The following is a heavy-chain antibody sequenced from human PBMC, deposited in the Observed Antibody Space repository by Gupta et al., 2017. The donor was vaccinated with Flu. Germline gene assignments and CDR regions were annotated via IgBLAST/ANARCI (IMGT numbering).Heavy chain of an antibody. D-gene: IGHD3-10*01. CDR1: GFTFDDYA. CDR3: AKDLSPTLVRWCGELYGMDV. J-gene: IGHJ6*02. Sequence: EVQLLESGGGLVQPGSSLRVSCSASGFTFDDYAMLWVRQAPGKGMEWVSGISWNSGSIGYAESVKGRFTTTRDNAKNSLYLQRNSVKAEDTALYSCAKDLSPTLVRWCGELYGMDVWGQGTTVTVSS. CDR2: ISWNSGSI. V-gene: IGHV3-9*01.